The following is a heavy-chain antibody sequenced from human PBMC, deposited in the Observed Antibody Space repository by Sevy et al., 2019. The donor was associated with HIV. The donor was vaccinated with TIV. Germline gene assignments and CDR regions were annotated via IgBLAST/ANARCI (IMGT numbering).Heavy chain of an antibody. Sequence: ASVKVSCKASGYTFTSYDINWVRQATGQGLEWMGWMNPNSGNTGYAQKFQGRVTMTRNTSISTAYMELSSLRSEDTAMYYCARGSRPITMIVVVITGYFDYWGQGTLVTVSS. V-gene: IGHV1-8*01. CDR2: MNPNSGNT. J-gene: IGHJ4*02. CDR1: GYTFTSYD. D-gene: IGHD3-22*01. CDR3: ARGSRPITMIVVVITGYFDY.